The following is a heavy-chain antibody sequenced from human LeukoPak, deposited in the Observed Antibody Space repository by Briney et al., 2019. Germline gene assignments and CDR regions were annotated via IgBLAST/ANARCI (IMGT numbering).Heavy chain of an antibody. CDR2: INHSGST. V-gene: IGHV4-34*01. Sequence: SETLSLTCAVYGGSFSGYYWSWIRQPPGKGLEWIGEINHSGSTNYNPSLKGRVTISVDTSKNQFSLKLSSVTAADTAVYYCARGGAMDIVVVPAAIGFHFDYWGQGTLVTVSS. D-gene: IGHD2-2*03. CDR1: GGSFSGYY. CDR3: ARGGAMDIVVVPAAIGFHFDY. J-gene: IGHJ4*02.